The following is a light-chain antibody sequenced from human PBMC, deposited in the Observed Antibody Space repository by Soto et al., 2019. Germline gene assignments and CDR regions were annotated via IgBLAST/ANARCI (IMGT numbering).Light chain of an antibody. J-gene: IGKJ1*01. Sequence: DIQMTQSPSTLSGSVGDRVTITCRASQTISSWLASYQQKPEKAPKLLIYKASTLKSGVPSRFSGSGSGTDFTLTISSLQPDDFAAYYWQHYNSYSEAFGQGTKVEIK. V-gene: IGKV1-5*03. CDR3: QHYNSYSEA. CDR2: KAS. CDR1: QTISSW.